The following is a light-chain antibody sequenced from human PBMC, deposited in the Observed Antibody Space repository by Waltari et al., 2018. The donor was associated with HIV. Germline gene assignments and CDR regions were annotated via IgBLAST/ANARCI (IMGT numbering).Light chain of an antibody. CDR3: QAWDNSAYV. Sequence: SYDLTQPPSVSVSPGQTDSMTCSGDKLGDKDVCWFQQKPGQSPVLVIYQDTKRPSGISERFSGSNSGNTATLIISGTQAMDEADYYCQAWDNSAYVFGPGTKVTVL. CDR2: QDT. J-gene: IGLJ1*01. V-gene: IGLV3-1*01. CDR1: KLGDKD.